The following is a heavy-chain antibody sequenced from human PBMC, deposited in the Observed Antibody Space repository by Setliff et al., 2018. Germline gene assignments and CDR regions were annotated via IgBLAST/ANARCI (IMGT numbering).Heavy chain of an antibody. CDR3: ARQRVVVGAPSWFDP. CDR2: IFYRGTT. V-gene: IGHV4-38-2*01. CDR1: GYSISSDYY. J-gene: IGHJ5*02. D-gene: IGHD2-15*01. Sequence: SETLSLTCDVSGYSISSDYYWGWIRQPPGRGLEWIGTIFYRGTTYYNLSLKSSVTISLDASKNQFSLTLTSVTAANTAIYYCARQRVVVGAPSWFDPWGQGTLVTVS.